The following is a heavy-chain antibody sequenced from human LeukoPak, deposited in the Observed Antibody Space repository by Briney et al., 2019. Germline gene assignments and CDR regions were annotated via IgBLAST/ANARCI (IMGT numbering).Heavy chain of an antibody. V-gene: IGHV3-7*01. CDR1: GFYFSSYW. Sequence: PGGSLRLSCAASGFYFSSYWMSWVRQAPGKGLEWVANIKQDGSEKYYVDSVKGRFTISRDNAKNSLSLHMNSPRAEDTAVYYCARHLRFAGVDYWGQGTLVTVSS. J-gene: IGHJ4*02. D-gene: IGHD3-3*01. CDR2: IKQDGSEK. CDR3: ARHLRFAGVDY.